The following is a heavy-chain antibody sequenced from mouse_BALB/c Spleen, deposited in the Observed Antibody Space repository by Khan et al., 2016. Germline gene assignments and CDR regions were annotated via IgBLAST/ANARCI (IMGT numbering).Heavy chain of an antibody. Sequence: EVQLQESGPDLVTPSQSLSLTCTVTGYSITSGYSWHWLRQFPGNKLEWMGSIHYSGSTNYNPSLKSRISITRDTSQNQFFLQLNSVTTEDTATDYCARDGYYAIDCWGQETSVTVSS. CDR3: ARDGYYAIDC. CDR1: GYSITSGYS. J-gene: IGHJ4*01. V-gene: IGHV3-1*02. D-gene: IGHD2-3*01. CDR2: IHYSGST.